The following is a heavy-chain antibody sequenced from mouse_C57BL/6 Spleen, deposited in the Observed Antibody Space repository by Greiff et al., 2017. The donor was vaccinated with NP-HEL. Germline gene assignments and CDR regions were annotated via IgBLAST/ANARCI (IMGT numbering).Heavy chain of an antibody. D-gene: IGHD3-2*02. CDR1: GYTFTSYW. Sequence: VQLQQSGAELVKPGASVKLSCKASGYTFTSYWMHWVKQRPGQGLEWIGMIHPNSGSTNYNEKFKSKATLTVDKSSSTAYMQLSSLTSEDSAVYYCARSDSSGLFAYWGQGTLVTVSA. CDR3: ARSDSSGLFAY. CDR2: IHPNSGST. V-gene: IGHV1-64*01. J-gene: IGHJ3*01.